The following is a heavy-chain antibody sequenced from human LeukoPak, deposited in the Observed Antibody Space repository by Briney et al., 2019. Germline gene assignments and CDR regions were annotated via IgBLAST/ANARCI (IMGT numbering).Heavy chain of an antibody. Sequence: SQTLSLTCTVSGGSISSGSYYRRWIRQPAGKGLEWIGRIYTSGSTNYNPSLKSRVTISVDTSKNQFSLKLSSVTAADTAVYYCAREPGYSSGWYAHYFDYWGQGTLVTVSS. J-gene: IGHJ4*02. CDR3: AREPGYSSGWYAHYFDY. CDR2: IYTSGST. D-gene: IGHD6-19*01. V-gene: IGHV4-61*02. CDR1: GGSISSGSYY.